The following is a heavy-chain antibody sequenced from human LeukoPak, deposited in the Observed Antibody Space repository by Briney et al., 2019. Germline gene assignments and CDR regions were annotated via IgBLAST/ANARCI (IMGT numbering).Heavy chain of an antibody. CDR3: ARTGGRYYDFWSGYYPYYFDY. D-gene: IGHD3-3*01. V-gene: IGHV1-18*01. CDR1: GYNFISYG. J-gene: IGHJ4*02. Sequence: ASVKVSCKASGYNFISYGISWVRQAPGQGLEWMGWISPYNGNTNYAQKLQGRVTMTTDTPTSRAHMELRSLRSDDTAVYYCARTGGRYYDFWSGYYPYYFDYWGQGTLVTVSS. CDR2: ISPYNGNT.